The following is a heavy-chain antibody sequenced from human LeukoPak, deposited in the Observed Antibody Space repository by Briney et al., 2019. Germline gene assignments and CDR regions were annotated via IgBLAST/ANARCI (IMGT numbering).Heavy chain of an antibody. J-gene: IGHJ5*02. V-gene: IGHV1-69*02. D-gene: IGHD3-10*01. Sequence: SVKVSCKASGYTFTSYYMHWVRQAPGQGLEWMGRIIPILGIANYAQKFQGRVTITADKSTSTAYMELSSLRSEDTAVYYCASQYYYGSGSHHSNPWGQGTLVTVSS. CDR1: GYTFTSYY. CDR3: ASQYYYGSGSHHSNP. CDR2: IIPILGIA.